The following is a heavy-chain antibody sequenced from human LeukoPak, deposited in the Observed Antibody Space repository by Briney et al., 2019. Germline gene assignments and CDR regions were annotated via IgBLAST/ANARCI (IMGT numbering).Heavy chain of an antibody. CDR1: GGSFSAYY. J-gene: IGHJ4*02. D-gene: IGHD3-22*01. CDR2: INHSGST. V-gene: IGHV4-34*01. CDR3: ARGQRITMTD. Sequence: SETLSLTCAVYGGSFSAYYWSWTRQPPGKGLEWIGEINHSGSTNYNPSLKSRVAISVDTSRNQFSLRLSSVTAADTAVYYCARGQRITMTDWGQGTLVTVSS.